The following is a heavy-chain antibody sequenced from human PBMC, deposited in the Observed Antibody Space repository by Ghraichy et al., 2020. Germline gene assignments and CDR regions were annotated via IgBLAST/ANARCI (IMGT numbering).Heavy chain of an antibody. J-gene: IGHJ5*02. V-gene: IGHV3-21*01. CDR2: ISDSSGYM. D-gene: IGHD2-8*01. CDR3: ARDAVRASNGGWFDP. Sequence: GGSLRLSCAASGFTFSSYSMNWVRQAPGKGLEWVSSISDSSGYMYYADSVKGRFTISRDNAKNSLYLQMNSLRAEDTAVYYCARDAVRASNGGWFDPWGQGTLVTVSS. CDR1: GFTFSSYS.